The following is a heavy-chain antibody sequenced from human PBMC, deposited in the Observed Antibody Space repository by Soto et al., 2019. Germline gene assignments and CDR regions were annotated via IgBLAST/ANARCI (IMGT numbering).Heavy chain of an antibody. CDR3: ARSSNGALDY. V-gene: IGHV3-74*01. J-gene: IGHJ4*02. CDR2: INNEGTDT. CDR1: GFTFNNYW. Sequence: EVQLVESGGHLVQPGGSLRLSCAASGFTFNNYWMHWVRQAPGEGLVWVSRINNEGTDTIYADSVKGRLTISRDNAKNTLNLQMDSRGAEDTAVYYCARSSNGALDYWGQGTLVTVSS. D-gene: IGHD2-8*01.